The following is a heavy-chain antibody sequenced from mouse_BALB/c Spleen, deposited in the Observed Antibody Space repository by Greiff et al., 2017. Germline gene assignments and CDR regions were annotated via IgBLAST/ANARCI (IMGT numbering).Heavy chain of an antibody. J-gene: IGHJ2*01. V-gene: IGHV5-12-1*01. CDR1: GFAFSSYD. D-gene: IGHD1-2*01. Sequence: EVKVVESGGGLVKPGGSLKLSCAASGFAFSSYDMSWVRQTPEKRLEWVAYISSGGGSTYYPDTVKGRFTISRDNAKNTLYLQMSSLKSEDTAMYYCARAFITTAGDFDYWGQGTTLTVSS. CDR2: ISSGGGST. CDR3: ARAFITTAGDFDY.